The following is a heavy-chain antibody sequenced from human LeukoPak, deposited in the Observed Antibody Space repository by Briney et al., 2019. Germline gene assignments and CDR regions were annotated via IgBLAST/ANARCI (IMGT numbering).Heavy chain of an antibody. Sequence: GGSLRLSCAASGFTFSSYGMHWVRQAPGKGLEWVAFIRYDGRNKYYADSVKGRFTISRDNSKNTLYLQMNSLRAEDTAVYYCAKGQNGDYGLPDYWGQGTLVTVSS. D-gene: IGHD4-17*01. V-gene: IGHV3-30*02. CDR2: IRYDGRNK. CDR1: GFTFSSYG. J-gene: IGHJ4*02. CDR3: AKGQNGDYGLPDY.